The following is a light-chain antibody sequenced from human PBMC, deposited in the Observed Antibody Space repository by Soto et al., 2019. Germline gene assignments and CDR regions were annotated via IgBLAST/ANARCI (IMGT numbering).Light chain of an antibody. Sequence: QSALTQPRSVSGSPGQSVTLSCTGTSSDVGGYDYVSWYQQHPGKAPKLMIYEVTIRPSGVSDRFSGSKSGNTASLTVSGLQAEDEADYYCSSYTGGNPSYVFGTGTKVTVL. CDR1: SSDVGGYDY. CDR2: EVT. V-gene: IGLV2-8*01. J-gene: IGLJ1*01. CDR3: SSYTGGNPSYV.